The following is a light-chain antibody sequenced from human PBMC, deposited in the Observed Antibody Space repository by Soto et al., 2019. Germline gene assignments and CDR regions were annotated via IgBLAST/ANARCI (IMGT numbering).Light chain of an antibody. CDR1: INDVGGYNY. Sequence: QSVLTQPPSASGSPGQSVTISCAGTINDVGGYNYVSWYQQHPGKVPQLMIYQVTKRPSGVPDRFSASKSDSTASLTISGLQAGDEGNYYCMSYAGGNRLVFGTGTKVTVL. CDR2: QVT. V-gene: IGLV2-8*01. CDR3: MSYAGGNRLV. J-gene: IGLJ1*01.